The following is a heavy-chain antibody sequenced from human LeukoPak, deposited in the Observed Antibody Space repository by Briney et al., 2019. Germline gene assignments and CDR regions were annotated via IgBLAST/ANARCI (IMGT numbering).Heavy chain of an antibody. D-gene: IGHD3-10*01. CDR1: GFTFSSYA. V-gene: IGHV3-23*01. CDR3: AKDITMVRGVNPRVDY. CDR2: ISGSGGST. Sequence: GGSLRLSCAASGFTFSSYAMSWVRQAPGKGLEWVSAISGSGGSTYYADSVKGRFTISRDNSKNTLYLQMYSLRAEDTAVYYCAKDITMVRGVNPRVDYWGQGTLVTVSS. J-gene: IGHJ4*02.